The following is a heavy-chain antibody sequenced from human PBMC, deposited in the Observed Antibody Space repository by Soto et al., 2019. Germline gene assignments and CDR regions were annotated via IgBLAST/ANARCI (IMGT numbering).Heavy chain of an antibody. J-gene: IGHJ6*02. V-gene: IGHV1-69*06. CDR2: IIPIFGTA. Sequence: QVQLVQSGAEVKKPGSSVKVSCKASGGTFSSYAISWVRQAPGQGLEWMGGIIPIFGTANYAQKFQGRVTITADKSTSTAYMELSSLRSEDKAVYYCARAEEVAAAGTEYYYGMDVWGQGTTVTVSS. CDR1: GGTFSSYA. D-gene: IGHD6-13*01. CDR3: ARAEEVAAAGTEYYYGMDV.